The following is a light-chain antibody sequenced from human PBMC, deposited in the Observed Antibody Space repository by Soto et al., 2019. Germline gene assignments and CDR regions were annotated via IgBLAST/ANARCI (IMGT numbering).Light chain of an antibody. CDR2: AAS. CDR3: QHYNDWRWT. CDR1: QSISSK. V-gene: IGKV3-15*01. Sequence: EIVMTQSPATLSVSPGEGATLSCRASQSISSKLAWYQQKPGQAPRLLIYAASTRATGVPARFSGSGSGTEFTLTISSLQSEDLAVYYCQHYNDWRWTFGQGTNVEIK. J-gene: IGKJ1*01.